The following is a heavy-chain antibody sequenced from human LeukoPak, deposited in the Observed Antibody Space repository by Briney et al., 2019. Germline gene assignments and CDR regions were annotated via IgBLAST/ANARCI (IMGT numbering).Heavy chain of an antibody. CDR3: ARVFPRLTFDY. D-gene: IGHD3-9*01. CDR2: IYYSGST. J-gene: IGHJ4*02. CDR1: GGSISSGDYY. Sequence: PSETLSLTCTVSGGSISSGDYYWSWIRQPPGKGLEWIGYIYYSGSTYYNPSLKSRVTISVDTSKNQFSLKLSSVTAADTAVYYCARVFPRLTFDYWGQGTLVTVSS. V-gene: IGHV4-30-4*01.